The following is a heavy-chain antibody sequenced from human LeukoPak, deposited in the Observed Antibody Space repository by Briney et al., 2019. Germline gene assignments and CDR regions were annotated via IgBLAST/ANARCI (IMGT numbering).Heavy chain of an antibody. Sequence: GESLKISCKVSGYNFTSYWIGWVRQMPGTGLEWMGIIYPGDSDTRYSPSFQGQVTISADKSISTAYLQWSSLKASDTAMYFCARAGYSYGKYFEYWGQGTLVTVSS. CDR1: GYNFTSYW. J-gene: IGHJ4*02. V-gene: IGHV5-51*01. CDR3: ARAGYSYGKYFEY. CDR2: IYPGDSDT. D-gene: IGHD5-18*01.